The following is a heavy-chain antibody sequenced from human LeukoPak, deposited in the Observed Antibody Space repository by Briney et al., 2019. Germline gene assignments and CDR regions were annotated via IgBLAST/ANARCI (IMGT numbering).Heavy chain of an antibody. Sequence: SETLSLTCTVSGGSINSGDYYWSWIRQPPGKGLEWIGYIYYSGSTYYNPSLKSRVTISVNTSKNQFSLKLSSVTAADMAVYYCARGLPDYYDSSGYDYWGQGTLVTVSS. CDR1: GGSINSGDYY. D-gene: IGHD3-22*01. CDR2: IYYSGST. J-gene: IGHJ4*02. CDR3: ARGLPDYYDSSGYDY. V-gene: IGHV4-30-4*08.